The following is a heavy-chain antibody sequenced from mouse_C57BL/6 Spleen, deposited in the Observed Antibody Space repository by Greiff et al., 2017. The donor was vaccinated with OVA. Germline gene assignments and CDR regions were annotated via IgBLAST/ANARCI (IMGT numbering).Heavy chain of an antibody. D-gene: IGHD1-1*01. CDR1: GYTFTNYW. J-gene: IGHJ2*01. CDR2: IYPGGGYT. CDR3: ARWGTTVTFDY. Sequence: QVHVKQSGAELVRPGTSVKMSCKASGYTFTNYWIGWAKQRPGHGLEWIGDIYPGGGYTNYNEKFKGKATLTADKSSSTAYMQFSSLTSEDSAIYYCARWGTTVTFDYWGQGTTLTVSS. V-gene: IGHV1-63*01.